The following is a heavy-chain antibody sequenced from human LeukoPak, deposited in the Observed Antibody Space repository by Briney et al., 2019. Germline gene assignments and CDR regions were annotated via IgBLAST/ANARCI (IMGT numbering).Heavy chain of an antibody. V-gene: IGHV3-33*01. CDR1: GFTFSNYG. D-gene: IGHD5-18*01. Sequence: GGSLTLLCAASGFTFSNYGMHGVCQAPGKGREGVAVIWYDGSNKYYADSVKGRFTISRENSKDTLYLQMNRLRAEDTAVYYCARSPPDTAMVLDDWGQATMVSVSS. J-gene: IGHJ4*02. CDR3: ARSPPDTAMVLDD. CDR2: IWYDGSNK.